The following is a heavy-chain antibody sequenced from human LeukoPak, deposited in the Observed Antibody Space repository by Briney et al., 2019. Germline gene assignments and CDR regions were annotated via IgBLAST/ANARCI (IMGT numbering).Heavy chain of an antibody. CDR2: IYYSGST. CDR1: GGSISSSSYY. CDR3: ARDLWGMVGET. J-gene: IGHJ5*02. D-gene: IGHD1-26*01. Sequence: SETLSLTCTVSGGSISSSSYYWGWIRQPPGKGLEWIGSIYYSGSTYYNPSLKSRVTISVDTSKNQFSLKLSSVTAADTAVYYCARDLWGMVGETWGQGILVTVSS. V-gene: IGHV4-39*07.